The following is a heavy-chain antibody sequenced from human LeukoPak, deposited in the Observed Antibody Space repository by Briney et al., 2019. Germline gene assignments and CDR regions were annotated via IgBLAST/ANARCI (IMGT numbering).Heavy chain of an antibody. CDR1: GGSISSYY. J-gene: IGHJ5*02. CDR2: IYTIGST. Sequence: SETLSLTCTVSGGSISSYYWSWIRQPAGKVLEWIGRIYTIGSTNYNPSLKSRVTMSVDTSKNQFSLKLSSVTAADTAVYYCAREYSSGWYARWFDPWGQGTLVTVSS. V-gene: IGHV4-4*07. D-gene: IGHD6-19*01. CDR3: AREYSSGWYARWFDP.